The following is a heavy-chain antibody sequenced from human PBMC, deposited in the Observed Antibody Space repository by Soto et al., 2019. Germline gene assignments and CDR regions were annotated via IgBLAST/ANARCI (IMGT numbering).Heavy chain of an antibody. D-gene: IGHD6-25*01. CDR2: ITDSSVT. CDR1: GCTFIDYY. V-gene: IGHV3-11*01. CDR3: AREVRPTDWFDP. J-gene: IGHJ5*02. Sequence: PVGSLRLSCSSSGCTFIDYYISWIRQAPGKGLEWVSYITDSSVTYYADSVKGRFTISRDNAKNSLFLQMNNLRVEDTAGYYCAREVRPTDWFDPRGQGTLVNVSS.